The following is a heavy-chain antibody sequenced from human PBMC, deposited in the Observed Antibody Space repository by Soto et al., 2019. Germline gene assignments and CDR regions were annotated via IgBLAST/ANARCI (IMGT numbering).Heavy chain of an antibody. V-gene: IGHV4-31*03. D-gene: IGHD4-17*01. Sequence: SETLSLTCTVSGGSISSGGYYWSWIRQHPGKGLEWIGYIYYSGSTYYNPSLKSRVTISVDTSKNQFSLKLSSVTAADTAVYYCARAYGVYGDYEIYYYYYGMDVWGQGTTVTVSS. CDR2: IYYSGST. J-gene: IGHJ6*02. CDR1: GGSISSGGYY. CDR3: ARAYGVYGDYEIYYYYYGMDV.